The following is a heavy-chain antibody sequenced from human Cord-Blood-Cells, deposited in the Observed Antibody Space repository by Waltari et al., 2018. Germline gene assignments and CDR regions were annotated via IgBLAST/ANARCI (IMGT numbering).Heavy chain of an antibody. V-gene: IGHV3-53*02. Sequence: EVQLVETGGGLIQPGGSLRLSCAASGFTVSSTNMSWVRQAPGKGLEWVSVIYSGGSTYYADSVKGRFTISRDNSKNTLYLQMNSLRAEDTAVYYCAREGERGAFDIWGQGTMVTVSS. J-gene: IGHJ3*02. CDR2: IYSGGST. CDR3: AREGERGAFDI. CDR1: GFTVSSTN. D-gene: IGHD1-1*01.